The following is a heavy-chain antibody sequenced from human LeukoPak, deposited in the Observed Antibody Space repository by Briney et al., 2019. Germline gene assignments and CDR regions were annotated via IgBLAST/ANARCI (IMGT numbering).Heavy chain of an antibody. CDR2: IKQDGSDK. V-gene: IGHV3-7*01. CDR3: ARDFPWGPDGRDF. CDR1: GFTFSNYW. D-gene: IGHD3-16*01. J-gene: IGHJ4*02. Sequence: GGSLRLSCAASGFTFSNYWMSWVRQVPGTGLEWVANIKQDGSDKYYVDSVKGRFTISRDNAENSLYLHMNSLRVEDTAIYYCARDFPWGPDGRDFWGQGALVTVSS.